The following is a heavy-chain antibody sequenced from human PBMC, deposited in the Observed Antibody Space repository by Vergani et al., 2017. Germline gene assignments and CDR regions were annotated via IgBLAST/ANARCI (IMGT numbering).Heavy chain of an antibody. Sequence: QITLKESGPMLVKPTQTLTLTCTFSGFSLSTGGVGVGWIRQPPGKALEWLALIYWDDDKRYSPSLKTRLTITKDTYKNQVVLTMTNMDPVDTATYYCAHWNGFAATPGNWGQGTLVTVSS. CDR3: AHWNGFAATPGN. V-gene: IGHV2-5*02. D-gene: IGHD1-1*01. CDR2: IYWDDDK. J-gene: IGHJ4*02. CDR1: GFSLSTGGVG.